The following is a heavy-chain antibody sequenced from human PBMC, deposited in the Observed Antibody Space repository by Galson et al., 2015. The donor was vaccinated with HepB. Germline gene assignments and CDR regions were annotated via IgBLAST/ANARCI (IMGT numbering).Heavy chain of an antibody. CDR3: ARLSANDYFDY. J-gene: IGHJ4*02. Sequence: ETLSLTCTVSGGSISSSSYYWGWIRQPPGKGLEWIGSIYYSGSTYYNPSLKSRVTISVDTSKNQFSLKLSSVTAADTAVYYCARLSANDYFDYWGQGTLVTVSS. V-gene: IGHV4-39*01. CDR2: IYYSGST. CDR1: GGSISSSSYY.